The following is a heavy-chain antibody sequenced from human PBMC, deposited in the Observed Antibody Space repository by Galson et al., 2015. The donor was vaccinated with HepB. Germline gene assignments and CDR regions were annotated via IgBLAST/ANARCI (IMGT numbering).Heavy chain of an antibody. CDR1: GFTFSSYA. J-gene: IGHJ3*02. V-gene: IGHV3-30-3*01. CDR2: ISYDGSNK. CDR3: ARWGYTPREGSKAFDI. D-gene: IGHD5-18*01. Sequence: SLRLSCAASGFTFSSYAMHWVRQAPGKGLEWVAVISYDGSNKYYADSVKGRFTISRDNSKNTLYLQMNSLRAEDTAVYYCARWGYTPREGSKAFDIWAQGTMVTVSS.